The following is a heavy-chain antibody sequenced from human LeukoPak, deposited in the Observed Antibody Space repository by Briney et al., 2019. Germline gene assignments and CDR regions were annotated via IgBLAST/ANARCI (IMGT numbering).Heavy chain of an antibody. V-gene: IGHV4-34*01. CDR1: GGSFSGYY. D-gene: IGHD3-3*01. Sequence: SETLSLTCAVYGGSFSGYYWSWIRQPPGKGLEWIGEINHSGSTNYNPSLKSRVTISVDTSKNQISLKLSSVTAADTAVYYCASGRIFGVGITQLDYWGQGTLVTVSS. CDR3: ASGRIFGVGITQLDY. J-gene: IGHJ4*02. CDR2: INHSGST.